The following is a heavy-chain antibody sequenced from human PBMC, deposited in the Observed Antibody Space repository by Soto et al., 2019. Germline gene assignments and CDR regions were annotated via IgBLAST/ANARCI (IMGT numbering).Heavy chain of an antibody. CDR2: IYWDDDK. CDR1: GFSLSTSGVG. CDR3: AHALRRRDCSGGRCYSFDY. D-gene: IGHD2-15*01. J-gene: IGHJ4*02. V-gene: IGHV2-5*02. Sequence: VSGPTLVNPTQTLALTCTFSGFSLSTSGVGVGWIRQAPGKALEWLAVIYWDDDKRYRPSLKSRLTIIKDTSKNQVVLIMTNMDPVDTATYYCAHALRRRDCSGGRCYSFDYWGQGTLVTVSS.